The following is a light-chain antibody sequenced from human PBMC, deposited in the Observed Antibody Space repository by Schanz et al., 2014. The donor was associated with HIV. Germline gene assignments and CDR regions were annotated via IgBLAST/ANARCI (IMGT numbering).Light chain of an antibody. CDR1: SSDVGGYKY. J-gene: IGLJ3*02. Sequence: QSALTQPRSVSGSPGQSITISCTGTSSDVGGYKYVSWYQQYPGKAPKLMIYDVSNRPSGVSNRFSGSKSGNTASLTISGLQAEDEADYYCNSYAGSNKFGVFGGGTKVTVL. V-gene: IGLV2-11*01. CDR3: NSYAGSNKFGV. CDR2: DVS.